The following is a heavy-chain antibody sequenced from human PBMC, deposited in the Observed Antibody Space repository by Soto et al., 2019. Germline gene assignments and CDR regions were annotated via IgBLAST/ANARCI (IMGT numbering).Heavy chain of an antibody. V-gene: IGHV1-2*04. D-gene: IGHD6-13*01. J-gene: IGHJ4*02. CDR2: INPKNGDT. Sequence: ASVKVSCKPSGYIFTDYCIHWVRQAPGQGLEWMGYINPKNGDTTYEQKFQGWVTMTRDTSVNTAYIDLRSLRFNDTAVYYCARDQGNSSSWPIDFWGQGTQVTVSS. CDR1: GYIFTDYC. CDR3: ARDQGNSSSWPIDF.